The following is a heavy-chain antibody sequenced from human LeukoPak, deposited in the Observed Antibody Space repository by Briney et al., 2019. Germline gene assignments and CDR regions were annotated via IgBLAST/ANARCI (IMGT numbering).Heavy chain of an antibody. CDR1: GFTFSSYN. CDR3: ASGFYGDYGYYFDY. V-gene: IGHV3-21*01. J-gene: IGHJ4*02. Sequence: GGSLRLSCAASGFTFSSYNMNWVRQAPGKGLEWVSSISSSSSYICYADSVKGRFTISRDNAKNSLYLQMNSLRAEDTAVYYCASGFYGDYGYYFDYWGQGTLVTVSS. D-gene: IGHD4-17*01. CDR2: ISSSSSYI.